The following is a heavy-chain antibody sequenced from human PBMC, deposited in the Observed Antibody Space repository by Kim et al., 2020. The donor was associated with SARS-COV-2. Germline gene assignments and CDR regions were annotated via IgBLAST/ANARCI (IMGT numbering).Heavy chain of an antibody. CDR3: TRVPGMTLAFWDAFDI. CDR1: GFTFSDSA. V-gene: IGHV3-73*01. J-gene: IGHJ3*02. Sequence: GGSLRLSCGASGFTFSDSAMHWVRRASGKGLEWLGRIRSKVNGYATAYSASVRGRFTISREDSRNTAYLQMNSLKTEDTAVYYCTRVPGMTLAFWDAFDIWGPGTMVAVSS. D-gene: IGHD1-1*01. CDR2: IRSKVNGYAT.